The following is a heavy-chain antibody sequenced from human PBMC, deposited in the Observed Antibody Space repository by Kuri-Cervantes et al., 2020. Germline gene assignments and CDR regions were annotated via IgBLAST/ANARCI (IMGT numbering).Heavy chain of an antibody. CDR1: GGSISSYY. D-gene: IGHD3-16*02. V-gene: IGHV4-59*01. CDR3: ARGVRRMITFGGVIVRDYYYYMDV. Sequence: SETLSLTCTVSGGSISSYYWSWIRQPPGKGLEWIGYIYYSGSTVYNPSLKSRVTISVDTSKNQFSLKLTSVTAADTAVYYCARGVRRMITFGGVIVRDYYYYMDVWGKGTTVTVSS. CDR2: IYYSGST. J-gene: IGHJ6*03.